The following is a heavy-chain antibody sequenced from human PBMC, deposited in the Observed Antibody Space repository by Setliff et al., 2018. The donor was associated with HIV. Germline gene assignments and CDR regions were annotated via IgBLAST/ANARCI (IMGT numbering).Heavy chain of an antibody. CDR1: GGSISSSSYY. CDR2: IYYSGST. V-gene: IGHV4-39*01. D-gene: IGHD6-19*01. CDR3: ASVPYSSGPDL. Sequence: SETLSLTCTVSGGSISSSSYYWGWIRQPPGKGLEWIGSIYYSGSTYYNPSLKSRVTISVDTSKNQFSLKLSSVTAADTAVYYCASVPYSSGPDLWGRGTLVTVSS. J-gene: IGHJ2*01.